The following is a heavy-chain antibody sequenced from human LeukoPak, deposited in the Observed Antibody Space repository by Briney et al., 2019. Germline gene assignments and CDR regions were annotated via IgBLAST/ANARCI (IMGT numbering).Heavy chain of an antibody. J-gene: IGHJ3*02. D-gene: IGHD3-16*01. V-gene: IGHV4-30-2*01. CDR3: ARSYPGGGAFDI. CDR2: IYHSGST. Sequence: SETLSLTCTVSGGSISSGGYYWSWIRQPPGKGLEWIGYIYHSGSTYYNPSLKSRVTISVDRSKNQFSLKLSSMTAADTAVYYCARSYPGGGAFDIWGQGTMVTVSS. CDR1: GGSISSGGYY.